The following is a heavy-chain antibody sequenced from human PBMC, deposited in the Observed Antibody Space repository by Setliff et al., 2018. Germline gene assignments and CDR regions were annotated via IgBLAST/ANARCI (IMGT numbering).Heavy chain of an antibody. CDR3: AKDPHRYCSGGSCPYYFDY. V-gene: IGHV3-30*02. J-gene: IGHJ4*02. CDR1: GFTFSSYG. D-gene: IGHD2-15*01. CDR2: IWYDGSNK. Sequence: PGGSLRLSCAASGFTFSSYGMHWVRQAPGKGLEWVAVIWYDGSNKYYADSVKGRFTISRDNSKNTLYLQMNSLRAEDTAVYYCAKDPHRYCSGGSCPYYFDYWGQGTLVTVSS.